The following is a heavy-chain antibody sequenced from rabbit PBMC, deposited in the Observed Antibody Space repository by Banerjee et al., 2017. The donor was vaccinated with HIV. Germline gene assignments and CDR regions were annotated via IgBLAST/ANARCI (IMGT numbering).Heavy chain of an antibody. CDR1: GFSFNSGYD. CDR3: ARDTSSSFSSYGMDL. D-gene: IGHD1-1*01. CDR2: IYAGSSGST. Sequence: QSLEESGGGLVKPGASLTLTCKASGFSFNSGYDMCWVRQAPGKGLEWIACIYAGSSGSTYYASWAKGRFTISKTSSTTVTLQMTSLTAADTATYFCARDTSSSFSSYGMDLWGQGTLVTVS. V-gene: IGHV1S40*01. J-gene: IGHJ6*01.